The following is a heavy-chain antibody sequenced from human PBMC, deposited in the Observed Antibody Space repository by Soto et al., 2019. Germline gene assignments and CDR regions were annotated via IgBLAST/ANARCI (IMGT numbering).Heavy chain of an antibody. CDR1: GFTFSSYG. J-gene: IGHJ4*02. Sequence: QVQLVESGGGVVQPGRSLRLSCAASGFTFSSYGMHWVRQAPGKGLEWVAVISYDGSNKYYADSVKSRFTISRDNSKNTLYLQMNSLRAEDTAVYYCAKDRALWIAARPGSLDYWGQGTLVTVSS. CDR2: ISYDGSNK. CDR3: AKDRALWIAARPGSLDY. D-gene: IGHD6-6*01. V-gene: IGHV3-30*18.